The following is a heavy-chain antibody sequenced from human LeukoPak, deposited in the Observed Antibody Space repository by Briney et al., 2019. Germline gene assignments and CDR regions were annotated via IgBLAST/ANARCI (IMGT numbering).Heavy chain of an antibody. CDR2: IYYSGST. D-gene: IGHD5-18*01. J-gene: IGHJ4*02. CDR1: GGSISSSSYY. V-gene: IGHV4-39*07. CDR3: ARIAGYSYGYHFDY. Sequence: SETLSLTCTVSGGSISSSSYYWGWIRQPPGKGLEWIGSIYYSGSTYYNPSLKSRVTISVDTSKNQFSLKLSSVTAADTAVYYCARIAGYSYGYHFDYWGQGTLVTVSS.